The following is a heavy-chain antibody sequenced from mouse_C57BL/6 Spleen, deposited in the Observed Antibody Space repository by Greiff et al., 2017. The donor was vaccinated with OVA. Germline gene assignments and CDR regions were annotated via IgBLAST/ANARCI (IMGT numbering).Heavy chain of an antibody. Sequence: VQLQQSGPELVKPGASVKMSCKASGYTFTDYYMHWVKQSHGKSLEWIGYINPNNGGTSYNQKFKGKATLTVNKSSSTAYMELRSLTSEDSAVYYCSSSVSTVVPCFDYWGQGTTLTVSS. V-gene: IGHV1-22*01. CDR2: INPNNGGT. J-gene: IGHJ2*01. D-gene: IGHD1-1*01. CDR3: SSSVSTVVPCFDY. CDR1: GYTFTDYY.